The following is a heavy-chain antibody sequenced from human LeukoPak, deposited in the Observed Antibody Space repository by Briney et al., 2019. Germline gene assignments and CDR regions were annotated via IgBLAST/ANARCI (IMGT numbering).Heavy chain of an antibody. D-gene: IGHD4-23*01. V-gene: IGHV3-23*01. CDR3: ARVRSVGGNPHAFNI. CDR1: GFTFSSYA. CDR2: ISGSGGIT. Sequence: GGSLRLSCAASGFTFSSYAMSWVRQAPGKGLEWVSAISGSGGITYHADSVKGRFTISRDNAKNSLYLQMNSLRVEDTALYYCARVRSVGGNPHAFNIWGQGTMVTVSS. J-gene: IGHJ3*02.